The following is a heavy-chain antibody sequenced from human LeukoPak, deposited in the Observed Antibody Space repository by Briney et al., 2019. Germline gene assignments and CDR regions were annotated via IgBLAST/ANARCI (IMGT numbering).Heavy chain of an antibody. D-gene: IGHD5-18*01. CDR2: INPSGGST. CDR3: ARDQLGIGGYSYGTIGYFDY. Sequence: ASVKVPCKASGYTFTSYYMHWVRQAPGQGLEWMGIINPSGGSTSYAQKFQGRVTMTRDTSTSTVYMELSSLRSEDTAVYYCARDQLGIGGYSYGTIGYFDYWGQGTLVTVSS. CDR1: GYTFTSYY. V-gene: IGHV1-46*01. J-gene: IGHJ4*02.